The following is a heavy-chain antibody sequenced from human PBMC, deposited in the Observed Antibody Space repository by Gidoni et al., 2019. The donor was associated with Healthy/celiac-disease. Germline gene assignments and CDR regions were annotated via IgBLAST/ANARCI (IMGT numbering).Heavy chain of an antibody. J-gene: IGHJ4*02. V-gene: IGHV5-51*01. CDR2: IYPGDSDT. D-gene: IGHD1-20*01. Sequence: EVQLVQSAAEVRKPGESLKISCKASGYSFTNYWIGWVRQMPGKGLEWMGIIYPGDSDTKYSPSFQGQVTISADKSTSTAYLQWSSLKASDTAIYYCARQYMCDYWGQGTLVTVXS. CDR3: ARQYMCDY. CDR1: GYSFTNYW.